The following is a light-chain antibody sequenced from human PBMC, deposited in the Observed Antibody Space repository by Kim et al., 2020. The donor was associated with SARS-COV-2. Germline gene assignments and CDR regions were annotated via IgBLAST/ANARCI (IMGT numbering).Light chain of an antibody. Sequence: RQSSSISCTGTSSHIGSYNYVSWHQQHPGKAPKLMIYDVNKRPSGISSRFSGSKSGSTASLTISGLQAEDEADYYCSSFTTRSTLVFGGGTK. CDR2: DVN. J-gene: IGLJ3*02. CDR3: SSFTTRSTLV. V-gene: IGLV2-14*03. CDR1: SSHIGSYNY.